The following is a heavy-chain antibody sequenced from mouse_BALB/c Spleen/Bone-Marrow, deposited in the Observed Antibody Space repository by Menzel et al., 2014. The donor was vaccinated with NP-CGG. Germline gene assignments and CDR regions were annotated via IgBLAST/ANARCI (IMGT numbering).Heavy chain of an antibody. V-gene: IGHV1S81*02. CDR1: GYTSTSYW. D-gene: IGHD1-1*01. CDR3: ARRYYGSSYLLDY. Sequence: LVESGAELVKPGASVKLSCKASGYTSTSYWMHWVKQRPGQGLDWIGEINPSNGRTNYNEKFRSKATLTVDKSSSTAYMQLSSLTSEDSAVYYCARRYYGSSYLLDYWGQGTTLTVSS. J-gene: IGHJ2*01. CDR2: INPSNGRT.